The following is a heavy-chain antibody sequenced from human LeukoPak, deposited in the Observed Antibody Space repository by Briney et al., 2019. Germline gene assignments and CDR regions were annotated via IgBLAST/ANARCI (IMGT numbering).Heavy chain of an antibody. V-gene: IGHV4-39*01. D-gene: IGHD5-18*01. CDR2: IHYSGST. Sequence: SETLSLTCTVSGGSISTSSTYYWGWIRQPPGKGLEWIGSIHYSGSTYYNPSLKSRVTISVDTSKNQFSLKLSSVTAADTAVYYCARQSGYSYGYVDYWGQGTLVTVSS. J-gene: IGHJ4*02. CDR3: ARQSGYSYGYVDY. CDR1: GGSISTSSTYY.